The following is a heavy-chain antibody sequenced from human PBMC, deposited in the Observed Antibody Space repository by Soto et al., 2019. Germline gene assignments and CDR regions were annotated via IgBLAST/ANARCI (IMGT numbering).Heavy chain of an antibody. V-gene: IGHV1-18*04. CDR1: GYTFINHG. CDR3: ARDSYPLAYFFDY. Sequence: QVQLVQSGGEVKKPGASVKVSCKASGYTFINHGISWVRQAPGQGLESMGWISGHNGKTNYAQKFQGRVTMTTDTSTSTAFMELRSLRSDDTAVYYCARDSYPLAYFFDYWGQGTLVSVSS. CDR2: ISGHNGKT. J-gene: IGHJ4*02.